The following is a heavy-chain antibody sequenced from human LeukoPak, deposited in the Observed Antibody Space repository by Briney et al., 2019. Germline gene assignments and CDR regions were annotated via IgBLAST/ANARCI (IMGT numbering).Heavy chain of an antibody. CDR2: ISSSGSAI. D-gene: IGHD6-19*01. J-gene: IGHJ4*02. V-gene: IGHV3-48*03. CDR1: GFTFSSYE. CDR3: ARGGSLGY. Sequence: GGSLRLSCAASGFTFSSYEMNWVRQAPGKGLEWVSKISSSGSAIYYADSVKGRFTISRDNTKSTLYLQMNSLRAEDTAVYYCARGGSLGYWGQGTLVTVSS.